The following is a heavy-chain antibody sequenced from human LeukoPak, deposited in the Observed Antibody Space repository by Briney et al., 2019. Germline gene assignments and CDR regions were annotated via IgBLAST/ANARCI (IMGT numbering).Heavy chain of an antibody. Sequence: NPGGSLRLSCAASGFTFSSYSMNWVRQAPGKGMEWVSSISSSSSYIYYADSVKSRFTISRDNAKNSLYLQMNSLRAEDTAVYYCAREALDTAGDYWGQGTLVTVSS. D-gene: IGHD5-18*01. CDR3: AREALDTAGDY. J-gene: IGHJ4*02. V-gene: IGHV3-21*01. CDR2: ISSSSSYI. CDR1: GFTFSSYS.